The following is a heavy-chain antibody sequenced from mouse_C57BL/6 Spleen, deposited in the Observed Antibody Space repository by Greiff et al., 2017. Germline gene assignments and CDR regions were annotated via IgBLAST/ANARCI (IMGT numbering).Heavy chain of an antibody. Sequence: QVQLKQSGPGLVAPSQSLSITCTVSGFSLTSYAISWVRQPPGKGLEWLGVIWTGGGTNYNSALKSRLSISKDNSKSQVFLKMNSLQTDDTARYYCAREVYDGYTRRWFAYWGQGTLVTVSA. D-gene: IGHD2-3*01. CDR2: IWTGGGT. J-gene: IGHJ3*01. CDR3: AREVYDGYTRRWFAY. V-gene: IGHV2-9-1*01. CDR1: GFSLTSYA.